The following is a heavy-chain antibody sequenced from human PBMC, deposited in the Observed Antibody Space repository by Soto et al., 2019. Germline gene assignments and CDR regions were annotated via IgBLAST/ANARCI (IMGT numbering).Heavy chain of an antibody. CDR3: ASQDSSSWYWFDP. CDR1: GGSISSSSYY. D-gene: IGHD6-13*01. CDR2: IYYSGST. V-gene: IGHV4-39*01. Sequence: PSETLSLTCTVSGGSISSSSYYWGWIRQPPGKGLEWIGSIYYSGSTYYNPSLKSRVTISVDTSKKQFSLKLSSVTAADTAVYYCASQDSSSWYWFDPWGQGTLVTVSS. J-gene: IGHJ5*02.